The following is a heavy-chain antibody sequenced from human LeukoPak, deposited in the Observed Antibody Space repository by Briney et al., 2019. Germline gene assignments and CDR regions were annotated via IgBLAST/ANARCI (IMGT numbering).Heavy chain of an antibody. J-gene: IGHJ4*02. D-gene: IGHD1-26*01. CDR1: GGSISSYY. Sequence: PSETLSLTCTVSGGSISSYYWSWIRQPPGKGLEWIGYIYYIGTTDYNPSPKSRVTISVDTSNNQFSLKVSSVTAADTAVYYCARSSGAYRSFDYWGQGTLVPVSS. V-gene: IGHV4-59*01. CDR2: IYYIGTT. CDR3: ARSSGAYRSFDY.